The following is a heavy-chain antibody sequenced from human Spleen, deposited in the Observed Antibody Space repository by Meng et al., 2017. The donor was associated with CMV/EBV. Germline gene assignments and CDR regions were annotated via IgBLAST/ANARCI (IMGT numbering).Heavy chain of an antibody. CDR1: GYTFTGYY. J-gene: IGHJ4*02. CDR2: INPNSGGT. CDR3: ARRYCSSTSCFLNDDAFDY. V-gene: IGHV1-2*02. D-gene: IGHD2-2*01. Sequence: ASVKVSCKASGYTFTGYYMHWVRQAPGQGLEWVGWINPNSGGTNYAQKFQGRVTMTRDTSISTAYMELSRLRSDDTAVYYCARRYCSSTSCFLNDDAFDYWGQGTLVTVSS.